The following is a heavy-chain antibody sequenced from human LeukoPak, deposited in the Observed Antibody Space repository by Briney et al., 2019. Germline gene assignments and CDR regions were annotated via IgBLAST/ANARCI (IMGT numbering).Heavy chain of an antibody. CDR2: ISNGGSTI. V-gene: IGHV3-11*01. CDR3: ARRSASGWFYFDY. Sequence: KTGGSLRLSCAASGFTFSDYYMSWIRQAPGKGLEWVLYISNGGSTIYYADSVKGRFTISRDNAKNSLYLQMNSLRAEDTAIYYCARRSASGWFYFDYWGQGTLVTVSS. J-gene: IGHJ4*02. CDR1: GFTFSDYY. D-gene: IGHD6-19*01.